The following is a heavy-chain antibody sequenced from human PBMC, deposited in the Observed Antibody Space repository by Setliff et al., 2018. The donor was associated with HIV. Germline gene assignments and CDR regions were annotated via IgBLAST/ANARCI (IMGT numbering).Heavy chain of an antibody. CDR1: GYTFTTYG. CDR3: ARPLDSGSYPYDAFAF. V-gene: IGHV1-18*04. Sequence: ASVKVSCRASGYTFTTYGINWVRQAPGQGLEWMGWVSTYNGHTNYPQHLQGRVTMTTNTSTGTAYLELRSLRSDDTAMYYCARPLDSGSYPYDAFAFWGLGTMVTVSS. D-gene: IGHD1-26*01. CDR2: VSTYNGHT. J-gene: IGHJ3*01.